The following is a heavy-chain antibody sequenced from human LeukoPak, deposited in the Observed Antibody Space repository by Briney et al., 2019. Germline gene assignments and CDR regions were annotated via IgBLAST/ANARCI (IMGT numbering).Heavy chain of an antibody. D-gene: IGHD1-1*01. Sequence: PGGSLRLSCAASGFGFSNYDMTWVRQAPGKGLEWVSSITASGSRTYYADSVKGRFTVSRDNSKATLYLQLDSLRAEDTAVYYCAKGHRYNDYWGQGTLVSVSS. V-gene: IGHV3-23*01. CDR1: GFGFSNYD. CDR2: ITASGSRT. J-gene: IGHJ4*02. CDR3: AKGHRYNDY.